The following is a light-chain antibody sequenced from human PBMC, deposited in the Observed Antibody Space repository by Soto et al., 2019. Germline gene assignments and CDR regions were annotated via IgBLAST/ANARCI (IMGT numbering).Light chain of an antibody. CDR3: SLYTGSSTWV. CDR1: SSDVGAYKY. J-gene: IGLJ3*02. Sequence: QSALTQPASVSGSPGQSITISCTGTSSDVGAYKYVSWYQQHPGKAPKLMIYDVSNRPSGVSNRFSGSKSDNTASLTISGLQAEDEAYYYCSLYTGSSTWVFGGGTKLTVL. V-gene: IGLV2-14*03. CDR2: DVS.